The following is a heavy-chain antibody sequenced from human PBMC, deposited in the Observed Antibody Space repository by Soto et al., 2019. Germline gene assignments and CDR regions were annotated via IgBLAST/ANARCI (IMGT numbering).Heavy chain of an antibody. V-gene: IGHV4-34*01. J-gene: IGHJ3*01. CDR1: GGSFGTSY. CDR3: ARVTRFPDALDV. Sequence: QVHLQQWGAGLLKPSETLSLTCGVYGGSFGTSYWAWIRQSPEKGLAWIGEINHNGDSNYNPSSTMGITISLDVSVTESSVKLTPLAAAGTAVDYCARVTRFPDALDVWGHGALVFVSS. CDR2: INHNGDS.